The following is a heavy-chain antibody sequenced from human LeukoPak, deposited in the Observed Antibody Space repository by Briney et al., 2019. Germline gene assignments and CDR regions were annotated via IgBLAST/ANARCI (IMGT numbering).Heavy chain of an antibody. V-gene: IGHV3-48*03. D-gene: IGHD1-26*01. Sequence: GGSLRLSCAASGFTVSSNYMNWVRQAPGKGLEWVSYISSSGSTIYYADSVKGRFTISRDNAKNSLYLQMNSLRAEDTAVYFCARAGASRRYYFDYWGQGTLVTVSS. CDR1: GFTVSSNY. CDR3: ARAGASRRYYFDY. CDR2: ISSSGSTI. J-gene: IGHJ4*02.